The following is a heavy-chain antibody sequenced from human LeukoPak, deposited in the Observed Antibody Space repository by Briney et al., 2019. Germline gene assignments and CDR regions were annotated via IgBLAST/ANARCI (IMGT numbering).Heavy chain of an antibody. J-gene: IGHJ3*02. CDR3: ARKRTAKAFDI. CDR1: GFSFSSYW. Sequence: GGSLRLSCAASGFSFSSYWMSWVRQAPGKGLEWVANLKQDGSEKYYVDSVKGRFTISRDNAKNSLYLQMNSLRAEDTAVYYCARKRTAKAFDIWGQGTMVTVSS. CDR2: LKQDGSEK. V-gene: IGHV3-7*01. D-gene: IGHD2-21*02.